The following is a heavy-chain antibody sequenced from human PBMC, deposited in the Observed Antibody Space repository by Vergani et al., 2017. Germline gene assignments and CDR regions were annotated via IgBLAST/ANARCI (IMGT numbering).Heavy chain of an antibody. Sequence: QVQLVQSGAEVKKPGASVKVSCKASGYTFTGYYMHWVRQAPGQGLEWMGWINPNSGGTNYAQKFQGRVTMTRDTSISTAYMELSRLRSDDTAVYYCARANDFWSGGLRPYYYMDVWGKGTTVTVSS. J-gene: IGHJ6*03. CDR2: INPNSGGT. CDR1: GYTFTGYY. CDR3: ARANDFWSGGLRPYYYMDV. D-gene: IGHD3-3*01. V-gene: IGHV1-2*02.